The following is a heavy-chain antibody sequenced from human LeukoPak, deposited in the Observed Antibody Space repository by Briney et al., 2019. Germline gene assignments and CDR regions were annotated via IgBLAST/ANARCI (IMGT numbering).Heavy chain of an antibody. V-gene: IGHV4-59*01. Sequence: SETLSLTCKVSGGSISSSYWSWIRQPPGKGPEWMGYIYYSGSTNYNPSLKSRVTISVDTSKNHFSLRLTSVTAADTAMYYCARDRGEGRERPFDYWGRGTLVTVSS. CDR1: GGSISSSY. J-gene: IGHJ4*02. CDR3: ARDRGEGRERPFDY. CDR2: IYYSGST. D-gene: IGHD1-26*01.